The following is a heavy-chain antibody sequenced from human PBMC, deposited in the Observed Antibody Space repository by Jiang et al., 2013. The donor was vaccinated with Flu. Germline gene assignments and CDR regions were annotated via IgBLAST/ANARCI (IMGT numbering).Heavy chain of an antibody. V-gene: IGHV6-1*01. CDR1: GDSVSSNSAA. CDR3: ARGTAEAPQFDS. CDR2: TYYRSKWWN. Sequence: QTLSLTCAISGDSVSSNSAAWNWIRQSPSRGLEWLGRTYYRSKWWNDYAVSVKGRITINPDTSKNHFSLQLNSMTPEDTAVYYCARGTAEAPQFDSWGQGTLVTVSS. J-gene: IGHJ4*02. D-gene: IGHD6-13*01.